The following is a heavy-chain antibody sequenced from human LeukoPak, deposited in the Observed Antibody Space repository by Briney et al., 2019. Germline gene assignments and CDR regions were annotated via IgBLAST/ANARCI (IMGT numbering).Heavy chain of an antibody. CDR2: IIPILGIA. J-gene: IGHJ1*01. CDR3: ASPQYYYDSSGSDVFQR. Sequence: SVKVSCKASGGTFSSYAISWVRQAPGQGLEWMGRIIPILGIANYAQKFQGRVTITADKSTSTAYMELSSLRSEDTAVYYCASPQYYYDSSGSDVFQRWGQGTLVTVSS. CDR1: GGTFSSYA. V-gene: IGHV1-69*04. D-gene: IGHD3-22*01.